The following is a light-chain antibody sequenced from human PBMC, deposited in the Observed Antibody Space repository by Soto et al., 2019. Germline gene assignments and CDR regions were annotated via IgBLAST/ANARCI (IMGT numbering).Light chain of an antibody. J-gene: IGLJ1*01. V-gene: IGLV2-8*01. CDR1: SSDVGGYKY. CDR2: EVN. CDR3: TSYAGSNSFV. Sequence: QSVLTQPPSASGSPGQSVTISCTGSSSDVGGYKYVSWYQQHPGKAPKVMIYEVNKRPSGVPDRFSGSKSGNTASLTVSGLQAEDEADYYCTSYAGSNSFVFGTGTKVTVL.